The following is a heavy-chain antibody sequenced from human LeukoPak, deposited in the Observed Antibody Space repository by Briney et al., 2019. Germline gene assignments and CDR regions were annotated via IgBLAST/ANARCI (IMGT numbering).Heavy chain of an antibody. D-gene: IGHD2-2*01. CDR2: ISAYNGNT. CDR1: GYTFTSYY. CDR3: ARTVVPAATLYYYYYYMDV. Sequence: GASVKVSCKASGYTFTSYYMHWVRQAPGQGLEWMGWISAYNGNTNYAQKLQGRVTMTTDTSTSTAYMELRSLRSDDTAVYYCARTVVPAATLYYYYYYMDVWGKGTTVTISS. J-gene: IGHJ6*03. V-gene: IGHV1-18*04.